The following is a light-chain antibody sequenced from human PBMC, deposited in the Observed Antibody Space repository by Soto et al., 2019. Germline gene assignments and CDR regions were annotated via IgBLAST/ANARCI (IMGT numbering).Light chain of an antibody. CDR3: QQGDSTPRT. CDR1: QTSATY. V-gene: IGKV1-39*01. Sequence: DIQMTQSPSSLSASVGDRVTITCRASQTSATYLNWYQQKQGKAHKXLIYAASSLQSGVPSRFSGSGSGTDFTLTITSLQPEDFETYYCQQGDSTPRTFGQGTKVDIK. J-gene: IGKJ1*01. CDR2: AAS.